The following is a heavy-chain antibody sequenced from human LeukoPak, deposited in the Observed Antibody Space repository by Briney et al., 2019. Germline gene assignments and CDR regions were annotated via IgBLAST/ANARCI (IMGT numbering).Heavy chain of an antibody. CDR2: ISGSGGST. CDR1: GFTFSSYA. V-gene: IGHV3-23*01. Sequence: ESGGSLRLSCAASGFTFSSYAMSWARQAPGKGLEWVSAISGSGGSTYYADSVKGRFTISRDNSKNTLYLQMNSLRAEDTAVYYCAKAAVRYFDWLFTPFDYWGQGTLVTVSS. D-gene: IGHD3-9*01. CDR3: AKAAVRYFDWLFTPFDY. J-gene: IGHJ4*02.